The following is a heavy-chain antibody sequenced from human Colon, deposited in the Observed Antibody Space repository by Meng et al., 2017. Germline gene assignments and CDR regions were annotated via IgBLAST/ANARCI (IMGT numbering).Heavy chain of an antibody. CDR1: GGSISSNNW. Sequence: QGLLQESGRGREKPWGTLSRTCAASGGSISSNNWWSWVRQSPGRGLEWIGEIYQSGSTNYSPSLKSRVTISLDKSKNQFSLKVSYMTAADTAVYFCARVPTTVDPFESWGQGTLVTVSS. D-gene: IGHD4-23*01. CDR3: ARVPTTVDPFES. V-gene: IGHV4-4*02. CDR2: IYQSGST. J-gene: IGHJ4*02.